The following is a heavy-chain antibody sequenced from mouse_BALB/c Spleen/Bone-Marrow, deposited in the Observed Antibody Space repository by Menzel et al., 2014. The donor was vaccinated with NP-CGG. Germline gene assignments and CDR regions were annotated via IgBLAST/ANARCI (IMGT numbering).Heavy chain of an antibody. V-gene: IGHV14-3*02. J-gene: IGHJ4*01. Sequence: SVAVLVKTGVSVKFSGTASGLNIKATYMQWVKPRTEQSQEWIGRIDPANGNTKYDPKFQGKATITADTSSNTAYLQLSSLTSEDTAVYYCARWEYYAMDYWGQGTSVTVSS. CDR2: IDPANGNT. D-gene: IGHD4-1*01. CDR1: GLNIKATY. CDR3: ARWEYYAMDY.